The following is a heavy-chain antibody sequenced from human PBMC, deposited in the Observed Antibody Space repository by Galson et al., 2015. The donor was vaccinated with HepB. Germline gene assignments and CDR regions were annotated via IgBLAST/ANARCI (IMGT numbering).Heavy chain of an antibody. CDR2: ISPYNSNT. J-gene: IGHJ4*02. CDR1: GYTFNIYG. V-gene: IGHV1-18*01. D-gene: IGHD6-19*01. CDR3: AGHMALPGTRGFDS. Sequence: SVKVSCKASGYTFNIYGISWVRQAPGQGLEWMGWISPYNSNTKYAQTVQDRVTMTTDTSTSTAYMELRSLRSDDTAVDYCAGHMALPGTRGFDSWGQGTLVTVSS.